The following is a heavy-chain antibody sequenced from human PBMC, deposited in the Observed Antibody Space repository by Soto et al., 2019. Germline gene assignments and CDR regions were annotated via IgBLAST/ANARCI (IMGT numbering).Heavy chain of an antibody. V-gene: IGHV3-30*03. Sequence: QVQLVESGGDVVQRGGSLRLSCVASGFTFSSYGIHWVRQAPGKGLQWVAVISFDGSNKRYADSVKGRFTISRDNSKDTLYLLMNSLRAEDRAVYYCARANAPYCSTTSCPLDYWGPGALVTVS. J-gene: IGHJ4*02. D-gene: IGHD2-2*01. CDR1: GFTFSSYG. CDR2: ISFDGSNK. CDR3: ARANAPYCSTTSCPLDY.